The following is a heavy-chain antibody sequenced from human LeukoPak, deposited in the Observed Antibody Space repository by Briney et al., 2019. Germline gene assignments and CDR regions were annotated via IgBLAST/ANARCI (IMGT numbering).Heavy chain of an antibody. CDR3: TRGTETVNYFDY. Sequence: PSETLSLTCTVSGGPITNYYWSWIRQPPGKGLEWIGYIYYTGSDNYNPSLKSRVSMSVDTSKNQFSLKLTSVTAADTAVYYCTRGTETVNYFDYWGQGTLVTVSS. V-gene: IGHV4-59*08. D-gene: IGHD2-21*02. J-gene: IGHJ4*02. CDR2: IYYTGSD. CDR1: GGPITNYY.